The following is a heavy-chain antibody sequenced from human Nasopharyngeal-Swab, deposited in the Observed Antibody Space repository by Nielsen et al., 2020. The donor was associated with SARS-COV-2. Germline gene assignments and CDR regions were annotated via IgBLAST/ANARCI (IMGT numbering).Heavy chain of an antibody. V-gene: IGHV4-39*07. CDR2: IFSSGST. J-gene: IGHJ4*02. CDR1: GASISSRNNY. D-gene: IGHD4-17*01. CDR3: ARDESGDYLGLPFDH. Sequence: SQTLSLTCVVSGASISSRNNYWGWIRQSPGKGLEWIVTIFSSGSTYNPSLKSRVTMSVDTSKNQFSLKLTSVTAADTAVYYCARDESGDYLGLPFDHWSRRTLVTVSS.